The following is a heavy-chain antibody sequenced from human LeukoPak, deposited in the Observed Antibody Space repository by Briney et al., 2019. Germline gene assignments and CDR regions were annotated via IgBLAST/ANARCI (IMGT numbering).Heavy chain of an antibody. CDR1: GDSITSSSYF. V-gene: IGHV4-39*07. CDR3: ARPSPGFDP. CDR2: IYYSGST. Sequence: SETLSLTCIVSGDSITSSSYFWGWIRQPPGKGLEWIGGIYYSGSTSYNPSLQSRVTMSVDTSKNQFSLKLNSVTAADTAVYYCARPSPGFDPWGQGTLVTVSS. J-gene: IGHJ5*02.